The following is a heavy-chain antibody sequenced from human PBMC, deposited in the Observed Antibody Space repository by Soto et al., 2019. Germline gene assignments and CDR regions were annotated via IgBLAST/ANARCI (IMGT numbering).Heavy chain of an antibody. D-gene: IGHD6-13*01. CDR3: ARPLGWAAAGTLDYYYGMDV. V-gene: IGHV4-39*01. CDR2: IYYSGST. J-gene: IGHJ6*02. Sequence: SETLSLTCTVSGGSISSSSYYWGWIRQPPGKGLEWIGSIYYSGSTYYNPSLKSRVTISVDTSKNQFSLKLSSVTAADTAVYYCARPLGWAAAGTLDYYYGMDVWGQGTTVTVSS. CDR1: GGSISSSSYY.